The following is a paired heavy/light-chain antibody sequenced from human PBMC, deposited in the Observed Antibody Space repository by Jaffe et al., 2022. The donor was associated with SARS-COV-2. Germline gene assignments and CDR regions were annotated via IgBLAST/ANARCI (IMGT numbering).Light chain of an antibody. V-gene: IGKV3-20*01. CDR2: GAS. Sequence: EIVLTQSPGTLSLSPGERATLSCRASQSVSSSYLAWYQQKPGQAPRLLIYGASSRATGIPDRFSGSGSGTDFTLTISRLEPEDFAVYYCQQYGSSSWTFGQGTKVEIK. CDR3: QQYGSSSWT. J-gene: IGKJ1*01. CDR1: QSVSSSY.
Heavy chain of an antibody. D-gene: IGHD3-3*01. Sequence: QVQLQESGPGLVKPSQTLSLTCTVSGGSISSGSYYWSWIRQPAGKGLEWIGRIYTSGSTNYNPSLKSRVTISVDTSKNQFSLKLSSVTAADTAVYYCARGGEDYDFWSGYYYYYGMDVWGQGTTVTVSS. V-gene: IGHV4-61*02. CDR1: GGSISSGSYY. CDR2: IYTSGST. J-gene: IGHJ6*02. CDR3: ARGGEDYDFWSGYYYYYGMDV.